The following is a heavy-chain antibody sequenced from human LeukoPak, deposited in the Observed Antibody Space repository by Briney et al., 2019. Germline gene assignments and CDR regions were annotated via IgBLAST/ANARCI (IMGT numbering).Heavy chain of an antibody. CDR1: GYTFTGYY. D-gene: IGHD1-1*01. CDR2: INPNSGGT. CDR3: ARDKSSGTLPPYYFDY. J-gene: IGHJ4*02. Sequence: ASVKVSCKASGYTFTGYYMQWVRQAPGQGLEWMAWINPNSGGTNYAQTFQGRVTMTRDTSISTAYMELSRLRSDDTAVYYCARDKSSGTLPPYYFDYWGQGTLVSVSS. V-gene: IGHV1-2*02.